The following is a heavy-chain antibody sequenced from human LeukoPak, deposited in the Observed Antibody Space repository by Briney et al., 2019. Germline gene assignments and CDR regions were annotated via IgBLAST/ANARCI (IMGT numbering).Heavy chain of an antibody. CDR3: AREVVGANRAYYYYYYMDV. Sequence: PSETLSLTCTVSGGSISSSSYYWGWIRQPPGKGLEWIGSIYYSGSTYYNPSLKSRVTISVDTSKNQFSLKLSSVTAADTAVYYCAREVVGANRAYYYYYYMDVWGKGTTVTVSS. J-gene: IGHJ6*03. CDR2: IYYSGST. V-gene: IGHV4-39*07. CDR1: GGSISSSSYY. D-gene: IGHD1-26*01.